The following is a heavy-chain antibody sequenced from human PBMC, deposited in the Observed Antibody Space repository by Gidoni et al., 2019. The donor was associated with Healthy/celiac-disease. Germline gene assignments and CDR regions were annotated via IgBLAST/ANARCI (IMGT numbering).Heavy chain of an antibody. CDR3: AKYSSGWDNPGFDY. CDR1: GFTFSSYA. V-gene: IGHV3-23*01. J-gene: IGHJ4*02. D-gene: IGHD6-19*01. Sequence: EVQLLESGGGLVQPGGSLRLSCAPSGFTFSSYAMRWVRPAPGKGLEWVSAISGSGCSTYYADSVKGRFTISRDNSKNTLYLQMNSLRAEDTAVFYCAKYSSGWDNPGFDYWGQGTLVTVSS. CDR2: ISGSGCST.